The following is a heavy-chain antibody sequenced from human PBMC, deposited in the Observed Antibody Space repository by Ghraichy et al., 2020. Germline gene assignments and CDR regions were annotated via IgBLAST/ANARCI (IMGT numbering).Heavy chain of an antibody. CDR3: ARRIAAADYGGVDY. CDR1: GYTFTSYD. V-gene: IGHV1-8*01. CDR2: MNPNSGNT. J-gene: IGHJ4*02. Sequence: ASVKVSCKASGYTFTSYDINWVRQATGQGLEWMGWMNPNSGNTGYAQKFQGRVTMTRNTSISTAYMELSSLRSEDTAVYYCARRIAAADYGGVDYWGQGTLVTVSS. D-gene: IGHD6-13*01.